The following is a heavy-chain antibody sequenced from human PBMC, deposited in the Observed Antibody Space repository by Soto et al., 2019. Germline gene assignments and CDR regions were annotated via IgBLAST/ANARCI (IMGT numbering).Heavy chain of an antibody. Sequence: QVQLVESGGGVVQPGTSLRLSCVGSGFTFRSYFIHWVRQAPGKGLEWVALTSYDGSNNFYGDSVKGRFNSSRDNSKNTVELQMDSLSLEDTALYYCARWGTTGGLDVWGQGTLVSVSS. CDR3: ARWGTTGGLDV. V-gene: IGHV3-33*05. CDR1: GFTFRSYF. J-gene: IGHJ4*02. D-gene: IGHD3-16*01. CDR2: TSYDGSNN.